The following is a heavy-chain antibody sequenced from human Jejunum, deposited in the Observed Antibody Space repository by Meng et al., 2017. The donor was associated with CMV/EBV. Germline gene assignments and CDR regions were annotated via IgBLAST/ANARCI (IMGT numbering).Heavy chain of an antibody. Sequence: SGFTFSNAWMSWARQAPGKGLEWVGRSKGKTDGGTTEYAAPVKDRFTISRDDSFNTLYLQMNTLNTEDTAVYFCAADRYASAYLDYWGQGALVTVSS. V-gene: IGHV3-15*01. CDR1: GFTFSNAW. D-gene: IGHD3-16*01. J-gene: IGHJ4*02. CDR2: SKGKTDGGTT. CDR3: AADRYASAYLDY.